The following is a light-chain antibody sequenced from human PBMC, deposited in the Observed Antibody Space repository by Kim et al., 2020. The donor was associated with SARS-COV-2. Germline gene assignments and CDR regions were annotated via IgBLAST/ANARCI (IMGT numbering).Light chain of an antibody. Sequence: VSPGQTASITCSGDKLGDKYASWYQQKPGQSPVLVIYQDSKRPSGIPERFSGSNSGNTATLTISGTQAMDEADYYCQAWDSSTYVFGTGTKVTV. CDR2: QDS. CDR3: QAWDSSTYV. J-gene: IGLJ1*01. V-gene: IGLV3-1*01. CDR1: KLGDKY.